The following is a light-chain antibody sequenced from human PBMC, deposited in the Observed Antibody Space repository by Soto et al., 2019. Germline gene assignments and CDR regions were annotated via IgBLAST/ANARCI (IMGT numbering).Light chain of an antibody. V-gene: IGKV3-11*01. CDR2: DAS. J-gene: IGKJ5*01. Sequence: EIVLTQSPATLSLSPGERATLSCRASQSVSTSLAGYQQKPGQAPRLLIHDASNRATGIPVRFSGSGSVTDFTLTIETLEPEDFAVYYCQQRSEWPSITFGHGKRLEIK. CDR3: QQRSEWPSIT. CDR1: QSVSTS.